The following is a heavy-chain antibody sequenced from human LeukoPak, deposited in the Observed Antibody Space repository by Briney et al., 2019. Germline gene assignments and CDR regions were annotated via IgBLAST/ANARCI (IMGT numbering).Heavy chain of an antibody. CDR3: ARPGVDTAIYVPKGSYYYYMDV. CDR2: ISAYNGNT. D-gene: IGHD5-18*01. V-gene: IGHV1-18*01. J-gene: IGHJ6*03. Sequence: ASVKVSCKASGYTFTSYGISWVRQAPGQGLEWMGWISAYNGNTNYAQKLQGRVTMTTDTSTSTAYMELRSLRSDDTAVYYCARPGVDTAIYVPKGSYYYYMDVWGKGTTVTVSS. CDR1: GYTFTSYG.